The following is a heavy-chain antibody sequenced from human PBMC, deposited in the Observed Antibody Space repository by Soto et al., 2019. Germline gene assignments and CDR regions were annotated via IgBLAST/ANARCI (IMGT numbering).Heavy chain of an antibody. J-gene: IGHJ6*03. CDR2: IYYSGST. Sequence: PSETLSLTCTVSGGSISSYYLSWIRQPPGKGLEWIGYIYYSGSTNYNPSLKSRVTISVDTSKNQFSLKLSSVTAADTAVYYCARKDYYYMDVWGKGTTLTVSS. CDR3: ARKDYYYMDV. CDR1: GGSISSYY. V-gene: IGHV4-59*01.